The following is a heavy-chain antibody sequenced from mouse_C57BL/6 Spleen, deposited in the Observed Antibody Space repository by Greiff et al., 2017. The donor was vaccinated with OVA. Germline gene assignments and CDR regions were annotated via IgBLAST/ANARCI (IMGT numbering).Heavy chain of an antibody. CDR1: GFNINNTY. CDR2: IDPANGNT. CDR3: ARYDYDVYYAMDY. V-gene: IGHV14-3*01. D-gene: IGHD2-4*01. J-gene: IGHJ4*01. Sequence: EVQLQQSVAELVRPGASVKLSCTASGFNINNTYMHWVKQRPEQGLEWIGRIDPANGNTKYAPKFQGKATITADTSSNTAYLQLSSLTSEDTAIYYCARYDYDVYYAMDYWGQGTSVTVSS.